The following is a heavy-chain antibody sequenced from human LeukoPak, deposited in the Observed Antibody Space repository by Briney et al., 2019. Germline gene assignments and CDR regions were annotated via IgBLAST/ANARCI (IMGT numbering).Heavy chain of an antibody. CDR2: ISGSGGST. CDR3: ARNLGIPGVDY. CDR1: GFTFSSYA. D-gene: IGHD6-13*01. V-gene: IGHV3-23*01. Sequence: PGGSLRLSCAASGFTFSSYAMSWVRQAPGKGLEWVSAISGSGGSTYYADSVQGRFTISRDNAKNSLYLQMNSLRAEDTAVYYCARNLGIPGVDYWGQGTLVTVSS. J-gene: IGHJ4*02.